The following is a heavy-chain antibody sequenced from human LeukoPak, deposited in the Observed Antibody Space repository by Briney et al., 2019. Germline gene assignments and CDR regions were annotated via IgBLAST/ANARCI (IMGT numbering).Heavy chain of an antibody. CDR1: GFTFSTCA. Sequence: GGSLRLSCAASGFTFSTCAMSWVRQAPGKGLEWVSALSRSGDSTYYADSVKGRVTISRDNSKNTLYLQMNSLRAEDTAVYYCAKVGVQVAVTYNDYWGQGTLVTVSS. J-gene: IGHJ4*02. CDR3: AKVGVQVAVTYNDY. D-gene: IGHD6-19*01. V-gene: IGHV3-23*01. CDR2: LSRSGDST.